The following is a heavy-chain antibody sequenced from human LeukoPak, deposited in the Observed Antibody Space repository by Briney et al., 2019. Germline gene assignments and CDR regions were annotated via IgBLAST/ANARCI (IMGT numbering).Heavy chain of an antibody. J-gene: IGHJ4*02. CDR2: ISTSGGST. V-gene: IGHV3-11*01. CDR3: ARDPRGDFVWGHRFDY. D-gene: IGHD3-16*01. CDR1: GFIFNQYC. Sequence: GGSLRLSCGASGFIFNQYCMGWVRQAPGMGPEWVSYISTSGGSTYYSASAKGRFTISRDNARNSLFLQLRRLTAEDTAVYYCARDPRGDFVWGHRFDYWGQGTLVTVSS.